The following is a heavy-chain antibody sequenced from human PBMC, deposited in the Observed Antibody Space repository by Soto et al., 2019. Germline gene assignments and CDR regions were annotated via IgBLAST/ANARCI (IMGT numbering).Heavy chain of an antibody. Sequence: SETLSLICTVSGGSISSSSYYWGWIRQPPGKGLEWIGSIYYSGSTYYNPSLKSRVTISVDTSKNQFSLKLSSVTAADTAVYYCARRPRSHPAYYDFWSGYDYGMDVWGQGTTVTVSS. D-gene: IGHD3-3*01. CDR1: GGSISSSSYY. J-gene: IGHJ6*02. V-gene: IGHV4-39*01. CDR3: ARRPRSHPAYYDFWSGYDYGMDV. CDR2: IYYSGST.